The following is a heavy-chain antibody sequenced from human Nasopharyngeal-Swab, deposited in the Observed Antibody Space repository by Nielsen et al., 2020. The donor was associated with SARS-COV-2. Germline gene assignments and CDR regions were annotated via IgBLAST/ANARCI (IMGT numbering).Heavy chain of an antibody. V-gene: IGHV1-46*01. CDR1: GYTFSSYY. Sequence: ASVKVSCKASGYTFSSYYIHWVRQAPGQGLEWTGIINPRSASTNYAQKFQGRVTMTRDTSTSTVFMELSSLKSEDTAVYYCARDRYGSGSFLGYWGQGTLVTVSS. D-gene: IGHD3-10*01. J-gene: IGHJ4*02. CDR2: INPRSAST. CDR3: ARDRYGSGSFLGY.